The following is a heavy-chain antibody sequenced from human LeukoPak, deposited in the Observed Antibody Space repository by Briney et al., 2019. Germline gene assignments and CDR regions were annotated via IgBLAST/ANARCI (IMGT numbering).Heavy chain of an antibody. Sequence: SETLSLTCIVSGGSINNHYWTWIRQTPGKGLEWIGDIHYTGTTKYNPSLKSRVTISIDTSKNQFSLKLSSVTAADTAVYYCARGGIDYYGSGSYYRRRNWFDPWGQGTLVTVSS. V-gene: IGHV4-59*11. J-gene: IGHJ5*02. CDR2: IHYTGTT. D-gene: IGHD3-10*01. CDR1: GGSINNHY. CDR3: ARGGIDYYGSGSYYRRRNWFDP.